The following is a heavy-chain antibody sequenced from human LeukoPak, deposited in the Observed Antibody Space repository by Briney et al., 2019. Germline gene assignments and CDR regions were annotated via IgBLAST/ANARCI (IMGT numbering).Heavy chain of an antibody. CDR2: IYYSGST. CDR3: ARSCVRNYYYYYYYYMDV. V-gene: IGHV4-59*01. CDR1: GGSFSGYF. D-gene: IGHD3-9*01. Sequence: SETLSLTCAVYGGSFSGYFWSWIRQPPGKGLEWIGYIYYSGSTNYNPSLKSRVTISVDTSKNQFSLKLSSVTAADTAVYYCARSCVRNYYYYYYYYMDVWGKGTTVTVSS. J-gene: IGHJ6*03.